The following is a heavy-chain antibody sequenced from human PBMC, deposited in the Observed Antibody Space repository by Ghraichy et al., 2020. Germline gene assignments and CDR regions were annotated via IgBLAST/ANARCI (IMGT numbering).Heavy chain of an antibody. CDR1: GYTFTGYY. Sequence: ASVKVSCKASGYTFTGYYMHWVRQAPGQGLEWMGRINPNSGGTNYAQKFQGRVTMTRDTSISTAYMELSRLRSDDTAVYYCARGMGDTSYGKEPDYWGQGTLVTVSS. V-gene: IGHV1-2*06. D-gene: IGHD5-18*01. CDR2: INPNSGGT. CDR3: ARGMGDTSYGKEPDY. J-gene: IGHJ4*02.